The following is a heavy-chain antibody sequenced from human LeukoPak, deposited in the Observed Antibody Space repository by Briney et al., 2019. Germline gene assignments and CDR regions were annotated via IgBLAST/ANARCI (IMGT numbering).Heavy chain of an antibody. V-gene: IGHV4-39*01. Sequence: SETLSLTCTVSGGSISSSSYYWGWIRQPPGKGLEWIGSIYYSGSTYYNPSPKSRVTISVDTSKNQFSLKLSSVTAADTAVYYCARTTYYYGSEFDPWGQGTLVTVSS. D-gene: IGHD3-10*01. CDR2: IYYSGST. CDR3: ARTTYYYGSEFDP. CDR1: GGSISSSSYY. J-gene: IGHJ5*02.